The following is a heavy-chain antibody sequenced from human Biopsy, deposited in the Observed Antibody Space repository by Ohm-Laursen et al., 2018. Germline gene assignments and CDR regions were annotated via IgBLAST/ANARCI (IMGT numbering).Heavy chain of an antibody. CDR2: IYSGGNT. J-gene: IGHJ4*02. V-gene: IGHV4-61*01. CDR3: ARGMRTTGWPYFDY. CDR1: GYSIIPSGPEN. Sequence: GTLSLTCTLSGYSIIPSGPENWSWIRQPPGQGLQYIGFIYSGGNTNYNPSLRSRVTMSVDTSKNQFSLRLNSVNAADTAVYYCARGMRTTGWPYFDYWGQGILVTVSS. D-gene: IGHD2/OR15-2a*01.